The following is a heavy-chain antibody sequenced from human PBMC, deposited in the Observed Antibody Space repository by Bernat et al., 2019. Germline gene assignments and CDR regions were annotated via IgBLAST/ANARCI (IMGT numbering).Heavy chain of an antibody. D-gene: IGHD3-22*01. CDR1: VGSISSSSYY. CDR2: IYYSGST. CDR3: ARAPATMIVVDNYFDY. Sequence: QLQLQESGPGLVKPSETLSLTCTVSVGSISSSSYYWGWIRQPPGKGLEWIGSIYYSGSTYYNPSLKSRVTISVDTSKNQFSLKLSSGTAADTAVYYCARAPATMIVVDNYFDYWGQGTLVTVSS. V-gene: IGHV4-39*01. J-gene: IGHJ4*02.